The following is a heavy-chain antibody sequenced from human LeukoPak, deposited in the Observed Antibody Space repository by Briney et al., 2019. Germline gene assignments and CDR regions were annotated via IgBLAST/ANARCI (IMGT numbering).Heavy chain of an antibody. V-gene: IGHV4-39*01. J-gene: IGHJ4*02. D-gene: IGHD3-9*01. CDR2: IYYTGST. Sequence: SETLSLTCPVSGGSVSSSRYYWGWIRQPPGKGLEWIGSIYYTGSTYYKPSLKSRVTISVDASKNQISLKLSSVTAADTAVYSCARHKSFDYLSPIDSWGQGTLVTVSS. CDR3: ARHKSFDYLSPIDS. CDR1: GGSVSSSRYY.